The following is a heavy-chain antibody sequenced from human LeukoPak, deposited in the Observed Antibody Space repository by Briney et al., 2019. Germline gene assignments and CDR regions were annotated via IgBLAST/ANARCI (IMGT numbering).Heavy chain of an antibody. V-gene: IGHV4-39*01. J-gene: IGHJ4*02. D-gene: IGHD3-9*01. CDR2: IYYTGST. Sequence: SETLSLTCPVSGGSVSSSRYYWGWIRQPPGKGLEWIGSIYYTGSTYYKPSLKSRVTISVDASKNQISLKLSSVTAADTAVYSCARHKSFDYLSPIDSWGQGTLVTVSS. CDR3: ARHKSFDYLSPIDS. CDR1: GGSVSSSRYY.